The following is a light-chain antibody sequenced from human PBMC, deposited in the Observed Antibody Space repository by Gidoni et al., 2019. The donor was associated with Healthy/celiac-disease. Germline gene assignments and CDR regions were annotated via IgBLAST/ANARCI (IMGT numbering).Light chain of an antibody. Sequence: DMQMTSSPSTLSASVGDRVTITRRASQSISSWLSWYQQKPGKAPKLLNDDASSLESVVPSMFSSSGSRTEFTLTISILQPDDVATYYCQPYNSYPWTFGQGTKVEIK. CDR1: QSISSW. CDR3: QPYNSYPWT. CDR2: DAS. J-gene: IGKJ1*01. V-gene: IGKV1-5*01.